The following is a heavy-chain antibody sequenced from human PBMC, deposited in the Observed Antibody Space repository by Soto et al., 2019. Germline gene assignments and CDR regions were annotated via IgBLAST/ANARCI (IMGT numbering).Heavy chain of an antibody. V-gene: IGHV3-64D*06. J-gene: IGHJ4*02. D-gene: IGHD1-1*01. CDR3: VKRTGGPEYYFDY. Sequence: RGSLRLSCSASGFTFSSYAMHWVRQAPGKGLEYVSAISSNGGSTYYADSVKGRFTISRDNSKNTLYLQMSSLRAEDTAVYYCVKRTGGPEYYFDYWGQGTLVTVYS. CDR1: GFTFSSYA. CDR2: ISSNGGST.